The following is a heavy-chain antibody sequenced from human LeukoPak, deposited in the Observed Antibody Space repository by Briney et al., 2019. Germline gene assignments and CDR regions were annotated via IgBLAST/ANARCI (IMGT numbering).Heavy chain of an antibody. CDR3: AKGVLRVTMVRGVIIDYFDY. CDR1: GFTFSTYA. Sequence: GGSLRLSCAASGFTFSTYAMTWVRQAPGKGLEWVSAISGSGGSTYYADSVKGRFTISRDNSKNTLYLQMNSLRAEDTAVYYCAKGVLRVTMVRGVIIDYFDYWGQGTLVTVSS. J-gene: IGHJ4*02. D-gene: IGHD3-10*01. CDR2: ISGSGGST. V-gene: IGHV3-23*01.